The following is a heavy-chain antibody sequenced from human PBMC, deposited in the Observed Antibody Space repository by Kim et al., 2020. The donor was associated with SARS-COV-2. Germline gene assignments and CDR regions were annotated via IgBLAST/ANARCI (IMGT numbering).Heavy chain of an antibody. D-gene: IGHD3-3*01. Sequence: YNPSLKIRVTISVDTSKNQFSLKLSSVTAADTAVYYCARGDYDFWSGLDYWGQGTLVTVSS. V-gene: IGHV4-31*02. J-gene: IGHJ4*02. CDR3: ARGDYDFWSGLDY.